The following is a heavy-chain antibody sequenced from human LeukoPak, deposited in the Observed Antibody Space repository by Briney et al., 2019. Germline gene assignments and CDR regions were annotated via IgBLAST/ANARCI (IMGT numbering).Heavy chain of an antibody. CDR2: VYNTGST. V-gene: IGHV4-4*07. D-gene: IGHD3-9*01. CDR1: GGSVTSYY. Sequence: SSETLSLTCTVSGGSVTSYYWSWIRQSAGKGLQWIGRVYNTGSTKYSPSLQSRVTISVDTSKNQFSLKLSSVTAADTAVYYCASGLRYFDLYYWGQGTLVTVSS. J-gene: IGHJ4*02. CDR3: ASGLRYFDLYY.